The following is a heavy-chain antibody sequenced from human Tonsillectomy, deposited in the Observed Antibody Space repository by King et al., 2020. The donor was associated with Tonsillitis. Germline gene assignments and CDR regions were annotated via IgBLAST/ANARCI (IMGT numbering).Heavy chain of an antibody. CDR1: GFSLSTSGVG. V-gene: IGHV2-5*01. J-gene: IGHJ4*02. CDR2: IYWNDDK. CDR3: ALPTRCYDSSGYCGVVDY. Sequence: ITLKESGPTLVKPTQTLTLTCTFSGFSLSTSGVGVGWIRQPPGKALEWLALIYWNDDKRYSPSLKSRLTITKDTSKNQVVLTMTNMDPVDTATYYCALPTRCYDSSGYCGVVDYWGQGTLVTVSS. D-gene: IGHD3-22*01.